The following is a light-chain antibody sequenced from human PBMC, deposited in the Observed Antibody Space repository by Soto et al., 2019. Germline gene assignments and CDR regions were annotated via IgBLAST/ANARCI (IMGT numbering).Light chain of an antibody. CDR3: SSKRSGSTLV. CDR1: SSDVGGYNY. Sequence: QSALTQPASVSGSPGQSITISCTGTSSDVGGYNYVSCYQQHPGKAPKLMIYEVSNRPSGVSNRFSGSKSGNTASLTISGLQAEDEADYYCSSKRSGSTLVFGGGTKLTVL. V-gene: IGLV2-14*01. J-gene: IGLJ2*01. CDR2: EVS.